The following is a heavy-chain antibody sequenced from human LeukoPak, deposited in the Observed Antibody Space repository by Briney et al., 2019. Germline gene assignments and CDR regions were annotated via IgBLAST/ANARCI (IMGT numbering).Heavy chain of an antibody. CDR2: IYYSGST. D-gene: IGHD2-21*02. CDR3: ARGQSSVVTDIPYYFDY. Sequence: SETLSLTCTVYGGSISSSSYYWGWIRQPPGKGLEWIGSIYYSGSTYYNPSLKGRVTTSVDTSKKQFSLKLSSVTAADTAVYYCARGQSSVVTDIPYYFDYWGRGTVVTVSS. CDR1: GGSISSSSYY. J-gene: IGHJ4*02. V-gene: IGHV4-39*07.